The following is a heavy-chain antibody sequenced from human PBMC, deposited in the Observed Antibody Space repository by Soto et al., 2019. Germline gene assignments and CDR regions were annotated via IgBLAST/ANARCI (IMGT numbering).Heavy chain of an antibody. CDR2: ITSSSDTI. Sequence: GGSLRLSCAASGFTFSSFHMNWVRQAPGRGLEWVAYITSSSDTIYYSDSVKGRFTISRDNAKNSLYLQMNSLRAEDTAFYYCVRGASLNFDYWGQGTLVTVSS. D-gene: IGHD1-26*01. V-gene: IGHV3-48*04. J-gene: IGHJ4*02. CDR3: VRGASLNFDY. CDR1: GFTFSSFH.